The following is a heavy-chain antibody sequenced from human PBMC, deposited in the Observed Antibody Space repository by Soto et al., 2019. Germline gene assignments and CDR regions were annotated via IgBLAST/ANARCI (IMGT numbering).Heavy chain of an antibody. CDR2: ISGSGSST. CDR1: TSTLSNYA. CDR3: EQRGYGSVCYLSVEY. V-gene: IGHV3-23*01. D-gene: IGHD6-19*01. Sequence: TGGSLRISFAASTSTLSNYALPWVRQAPWKVLEWVSAISGSGSSTHYADSVKGRFFISRDNSNNTLYVQMHRLRVEDTAVYYFEQRGYGSVCYLSVEYWGQVTRVTVSS. J-gene: IGHJ4*02.